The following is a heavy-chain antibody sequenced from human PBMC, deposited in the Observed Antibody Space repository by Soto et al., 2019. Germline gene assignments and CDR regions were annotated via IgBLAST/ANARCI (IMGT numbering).Heavy chain of an antibody. D-gene: IGHD3-3*01. CDR3: AKIAPPEEYDFFA. Sequence: GESLKISCKGSGYSFTSYWIGWVRQMPGKGLEWMGIIYPGDSDTRYSPSFQGQVTISADKSISTAYLQWSSLKASDTAMYYWAKIAPPEEYDFFAGGQGPLVTVSS. CDR1: GYSFTSYW. CDR2: IYPGDSDT. V-gene: IGHV5-51*01. J-gene: IGHJ4*02.